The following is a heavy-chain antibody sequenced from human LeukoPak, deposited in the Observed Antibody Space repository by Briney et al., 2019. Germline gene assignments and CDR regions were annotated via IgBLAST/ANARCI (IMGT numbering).Heavy chain of an antibody. J-gene: IGHJ4*02. CDR2: IIPIFGTA. V-gene: IGHV1-69*06. CDR3: ARDFRPGNSEFDY. CDR1: GGTFSSYA. Sequence: SVKVSCKASGGTFSSYAISWVRQAPGQGLEWMGGIIPIFGTANYAQKFQGRVTITADKSTSTAYMELSSLRSEDTAVYYCARDFRPGNSEFDYWGQGTLVTVSS. D-gene: IGHD4-23*01.